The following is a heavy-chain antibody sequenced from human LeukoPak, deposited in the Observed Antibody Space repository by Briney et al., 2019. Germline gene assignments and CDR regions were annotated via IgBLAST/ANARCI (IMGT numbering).Heavy chain of an antibody. CDR3: ARDVGGYAFDY. J-gene: IGHJ4*02. CDR2: MSYDGSHK. CDR1: GFTFTSYT. D-gene: IGHD5-12*01. V-gene: IGHV3-30*04. Sequence: GRSLRLSCVASGFTFTSYTMHWVRQAPGKGLEWVAVMSYDGSHKFHADSVKGRFTISRDNSKNTAYLQVNSLRDEDTAIYYCARDVGGYAFDYWGQGTLVTVSS.